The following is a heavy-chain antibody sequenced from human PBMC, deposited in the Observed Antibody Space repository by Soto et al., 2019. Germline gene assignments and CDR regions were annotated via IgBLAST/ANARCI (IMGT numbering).Heavy chain of an antibody. V-gene: IGHV1-69*13. D-gene: IGHD6-13*01. Sequence: GASVKVSCKASGGTFSSYAISWVRQAPGQGLEWMGGIIPIFGTANYAQKFQGRVTITADESTSTAYMELSSLRSEDTAVYYCAAALETAAGTDYYYYMDVWGKGTTVTVSS. CDR2: IIPIFGTA. CDR3: AAALETAAGTDYYYYMDV. CDR1: GGTFSSYA. J-gene: IGHJ6*03.